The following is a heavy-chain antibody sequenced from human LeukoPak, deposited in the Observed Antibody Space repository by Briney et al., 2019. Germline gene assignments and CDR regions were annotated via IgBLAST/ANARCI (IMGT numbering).Heavy chain of an antibody. V-gene: IGHV3-23*01. CDR3: AKDSGY. Sequence: GGSLRLSCAASGFTFSIYAMSWVRQAPGKGLEWVSAMSSGGGSTYYTDSVKGRFTISRDNSKNSLYLQMNSLRADDTAVYYCAKDSGYWGQGTLVTVSS. CDR1: GFTFSIYA. CDR2: MSSGGGST. D-gene: IGHD1-14*01. J-gene: IGHJ4*02.